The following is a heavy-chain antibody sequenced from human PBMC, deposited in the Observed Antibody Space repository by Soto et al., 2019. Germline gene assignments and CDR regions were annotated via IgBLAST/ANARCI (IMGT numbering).Heavy chain of an antibody. V-gene: IGHV1-3*05. J-gene: IGHJ5*02. CDR3: ARGFPLWFDP. CDR2: INAGNGKT. CDR1: GYTFTNYG. D-gene: IGHD3-16*02. Sequence: QVQLVQSGAEEKKPGASVKVSCKASGYTFTNYGMHWLRQAPGQRLEWMGWINAGNGKTKYSQKFQSRVTITRDTSASTASIDPSSLTSEDTSVYYCARGFPLWFDPWGQGTLVTVSS.